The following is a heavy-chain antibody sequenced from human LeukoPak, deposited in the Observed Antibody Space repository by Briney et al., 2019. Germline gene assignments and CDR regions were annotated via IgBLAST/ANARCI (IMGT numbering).Heavy chain of an antibody. D-gene: IGHD2/OR15-2a*01. Sequence: GGSLRLSCAASGFTVSSNYMTWVRQAPGKGLEWVADIKQDGSDEYYVDSVKGRFTISRDNAKSSLYLQMNSLTAEDTAVYYCARGGFLDFWGQGTLVTVSS. CDR2: IKQDGSDE. CDR3: ARGGFLDF. V-gene: IGHV3-7*03. J-gene: IGHJ4*02. CDR1: GFTVSSNY.